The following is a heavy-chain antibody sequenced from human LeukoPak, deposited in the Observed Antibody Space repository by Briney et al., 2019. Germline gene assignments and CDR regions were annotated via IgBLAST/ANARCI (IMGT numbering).Heavy chain of an antibody. J-gene: IGHJ4*02. CDR2: IHTSGST. CDR1: GGSFSNSY. D-gene: IGHD3-16*01. CDR3: VTDEGGY. Sequence: SETLSLTCSVSGGSFSNSYWIWIRQPSGKGLEWIGRIHTSGSTNYNPSLNHRLTMSIDAPKNQISLRLSSVTAADTAIYYCVTDEGGYWGQGTLVTVSS. V-gene: IGHV4-4*07.